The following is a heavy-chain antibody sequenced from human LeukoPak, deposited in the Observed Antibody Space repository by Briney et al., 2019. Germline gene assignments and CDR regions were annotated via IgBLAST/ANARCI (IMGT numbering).Heavy chain of an antibody. J-gene: IGHJ4*02. Sequence: GASVKVSCKASGYTFTTYGVSWVRQAPGQGREWMGWINIYNGNTNYAQKFQGRVTVTTDTSTSTVYMELRSLRSDDTAIYYCARDLTIVAAGTFGYWGQGTLVTVSS. CDR1: GYTFTTYG. V-gene: IGHV1-18*01. CDR3: ARDLTIVAAGTFGY. D-gene: IGHD6-13*01. CDR2: INIYNGNT.